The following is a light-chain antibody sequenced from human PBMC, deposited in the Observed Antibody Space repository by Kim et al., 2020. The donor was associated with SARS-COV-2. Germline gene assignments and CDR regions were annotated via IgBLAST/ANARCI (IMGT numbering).Light chain of an antibody. V-gene: IGLV2-11*01. CDR3: CSYASSYTSVYV. J-gene: IGLJ1*01. Sequence: QSALTQPRSVSGSPGQSVTISCTGTSSDVGGYNYVSWYQQHPGKAPKLMIYDVSKRPSGVPDRFSGSKSGNTASLTISGLQAEDEADYYCCSYASSYTSVYVFGTGTKVTVL. CDR1: SSDVGGYNY. CDR2: DVS.